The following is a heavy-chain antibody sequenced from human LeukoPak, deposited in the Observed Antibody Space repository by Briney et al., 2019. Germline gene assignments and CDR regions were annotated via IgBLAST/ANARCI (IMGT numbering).Heavy chain of an antibody. CDR1: GGSTSGYY. Sequence: PSENLSLTCTVSGGSTSGYYWSWIRQPPGKGLEWIGDIYYSGSTNYNPSLTSRVTMSVDTSKNQFSLKLNSVTAADTAVYYCARGWDGIAVAGSFDYWGQGTLVTVSS. D-gene: IGHD6-19*01. CDR2: IYYSGST. J-gene: IGHJ4*02. V-gene: IGHV4-59*01. CDR3: ARGWDGIAVAGSFDY.